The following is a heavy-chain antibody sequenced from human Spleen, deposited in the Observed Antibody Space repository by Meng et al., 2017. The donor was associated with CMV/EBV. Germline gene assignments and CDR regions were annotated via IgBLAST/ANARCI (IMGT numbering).Heavy chain of an antibody. D-gene: IGHD4-11*01. J-gene: IGHJ6*02. V-gene: IGHV1-2*02. CDR2: INPNSGGT. CDR3: ARDLSGAYSSRRGGMDV. Sequence: YTFTGYYMHWVRQAPGQGLEWMGWINPNSGGTNYAQKFQGRAAMTRDTSISTAYMELSRLRSDDTAVYYCARDLSGAYSSRRGGMDVWGQGTTVTVSS. CDR1: YTFTGYY.